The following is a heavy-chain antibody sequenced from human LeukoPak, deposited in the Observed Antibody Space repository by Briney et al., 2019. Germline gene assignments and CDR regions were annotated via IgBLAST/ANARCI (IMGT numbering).Heavy chain of an antibody. Sequence: ASVKVSCKASGFTFTSSAVQWVRLPRRQRLEWKGWIVVGSGNSNYAQKFLKRVTITRVMSTKKHYFVLLSLMTAADAAYYCGADPPSAAGTGGIDYWGQGTLVTVSS. CDR1: GFTFTSSA. CDR3: GADPPSAAGTGGIDY. V-gene: IGHV1-58*01. J-gene: IGHJ4*02. CDR2: IVVGSGNS. D-gene: IGHD6-13*01.